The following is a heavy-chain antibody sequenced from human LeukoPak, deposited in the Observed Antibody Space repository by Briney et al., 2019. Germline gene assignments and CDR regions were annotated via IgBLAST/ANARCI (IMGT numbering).Heavy chain of an antibody. V-gene: IGHV4-59*05. CDR3: ARQNIVLMVYAKGIYYFDY. D-gene: IGHD2-8*01. CDR1: GGSISSYY. Sequence: SETLSLTCTVSGGSISSYYWSWIRQPPGKGLEWIGSIYYSGSTYYNPSLKSRVTISVDTSKNQFSLKLSSVTAADTAVYYCARQNIVLMVYAKGIYYFDYWGQGTLVTVSS. CDR2: IYYSGST. J-gene: IGHJ4*02.